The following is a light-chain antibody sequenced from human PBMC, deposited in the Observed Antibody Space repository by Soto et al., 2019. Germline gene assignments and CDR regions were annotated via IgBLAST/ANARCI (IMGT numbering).Light chain of an antibody. Sequence: QSVLTQPPSASGTPGQRVTVSCSGSSANIGSNPVNWYQQLPGTAPRLLIDSHNQRPSGVPDQFSGSRSGTSASLAISGLQSEDEADYYCAAWDDSLRGRVFGTGTKVTVL. J-gene: IGLJ1*01. CDR3: AAWDDSLRGRV. CDR2: SHN. CDR1: SANIGSNP. V-gene: IGLV1-44*01.